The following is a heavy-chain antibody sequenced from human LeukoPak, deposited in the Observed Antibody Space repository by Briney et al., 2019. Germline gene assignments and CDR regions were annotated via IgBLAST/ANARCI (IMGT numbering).Heavy chain of an antibody. CDR2: ISSSSSTI. D-gene: IGHD1-26*01. CDR1: GFTFSSYS. V-gene: IGHV3-48*04. Sequence: GGSLRLSCAASGFTFSSYSMNWVRQAPGKGLEWVSYISSSSSTIYYADSVKGRFTISRDNAKNSLYLQMNSLRAEDTAVYYCARVRSGSYYYYYYGMDVWGQGTTVTVSS. CDR3: ARVRSGSYYYYYYGMDV. J-gene: IGHJ6*02.